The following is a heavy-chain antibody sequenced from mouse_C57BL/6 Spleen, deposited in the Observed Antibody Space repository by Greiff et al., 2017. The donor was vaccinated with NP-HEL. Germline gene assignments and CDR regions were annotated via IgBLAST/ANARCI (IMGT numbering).Heavy chain of an antibody. Sequence: ESGPGLVKPSQSLSLTCSVTGYSITSGYYWNWIRQFPGNKLEWMGYISYDGSNNYNPSLKNRISITRDTSKNQFFLKLNSVTTEDTATYYCANSNYMAYWGQGTLVTVSA. CDR1: GYSITSGYY. J-gene: IGHJ3*01. V-gene: IGHV3-6*01. CDR3: ANSNYMAY. CDR2: ISYDGSN. D-gene: IGHD2-5*01.